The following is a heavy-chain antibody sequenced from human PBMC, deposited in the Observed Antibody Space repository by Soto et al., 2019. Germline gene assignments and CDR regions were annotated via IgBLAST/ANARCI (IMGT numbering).Heavy chain of an antibody. D-gene: IGHD3-10*01. Sequence: QVQLVQSGAEVKKPGSSVRVSCTASGDTFNFYTISWVRQVPGQGPEWMGRIIPMLGMSNYAQKFQGRVTXXXDXXTSTVYMNLSGLTSEDMAVYYCATNYGSGSTHFDYWGQGTLVTVSS. J-gene: IGHJ4*02. CDR2: IIPMLGMS. CDR1: GDTFNFYT. V-gene: IGHV1-69*02. CDR3: ATNYGSGSTHFDY.